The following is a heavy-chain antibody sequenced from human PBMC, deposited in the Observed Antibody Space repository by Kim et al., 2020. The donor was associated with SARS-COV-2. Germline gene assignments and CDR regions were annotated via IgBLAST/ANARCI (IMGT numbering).Heavy chain of an antibody. Sequence: GGSLRLSCAASGFTFSSYSMNWVRQAPGKGLEWVSSISSSSSYIYYADSVKGRFTISRDNAKNSLYLQMNSLRAEDTAVYYCARGTDGQLVYYGMDVWGQGTTVTVSS. J-gene: IGHJ6*02. CDR2: ISSSSSYI. CDR3: ARGTDGQLVYYGMDV. V-gene: IGHV3-21*01. CDR1: GFTFSSYS. D-gene: IGHD4-4*01.